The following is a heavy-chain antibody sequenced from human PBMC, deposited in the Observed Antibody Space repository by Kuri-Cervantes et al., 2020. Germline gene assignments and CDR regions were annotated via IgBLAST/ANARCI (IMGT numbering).Heavy chain of an antibody. CDR1: GFTFSSYA. J-gene: IGHJ3*02. CDR3: AREGRDSSSLWAFDI. V-gene: IGHV3-30-3*01. CDR2: ISYDGSNK. Sequence: GESLKISCAASGFTFSSYAMHWVRQAPGKGLEWVAVISYDGSNKYYADSVKGRFTISRDNSKNTLYLQMNSLRAEDTAMYYCAREGRDSSSLWAFDIWGQGTMVTVSS. D-gene: IGHD3-22*01.